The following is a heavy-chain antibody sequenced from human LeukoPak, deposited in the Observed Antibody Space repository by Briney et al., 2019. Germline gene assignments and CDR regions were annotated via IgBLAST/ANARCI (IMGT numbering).Heavy chain of an antibody. CDR2: IYTSGST. J-gene: IGHJ4*02. CDR3: ARGHYYCGGDCYSPYFDY. D-gene: IGHD2-21*02. V-gene: IGHV4-4*07. CDR1: GGSISSYY. Sequence: SETLSLTCTVSGGSISSYYWSWIRQPAGKGLEWIGRIYTSGSTNYNPSLKSRVTMSVDTSKNQFSLKLSSVTAADTAVYYCARGHYYCGGDCYSPYFDYWGQGTLVTVSS.